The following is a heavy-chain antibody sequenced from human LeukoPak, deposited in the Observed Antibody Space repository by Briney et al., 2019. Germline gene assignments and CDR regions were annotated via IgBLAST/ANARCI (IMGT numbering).Heavy chain of an antibody. CDR1: GFTFSSYG. Sequence: GGSLRLSCAASGFTFSSYGIHWVRQAPGKGQEWVAAISSDGSNKHFADSVKGRFTISRDSSKNTLYLQMSSLRAEDTAVYYCAKGHSRGWYYFDYWGQGTLVTVSS. CDR2: ISSDGSNK. J-gene: IGHJ4*02. CDR3: AKGHSRGWYYFDY. D-gene: IGHD6-19*01. V-gene: IGHV3-30*18.